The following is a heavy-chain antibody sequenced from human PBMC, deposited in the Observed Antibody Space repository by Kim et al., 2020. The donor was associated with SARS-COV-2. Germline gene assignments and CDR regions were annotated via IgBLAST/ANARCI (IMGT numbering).Heavy chain of an antibody. V-gene: IGHV4-39*07. CDR1: GGSISSSSYY. CDR3: ARFPSRRQRIVGATSDAFDI. D-gene: IGHD1-26*01. J-gene: IGHJ3*02. Sequence: SETLSLTCTVSGGSISSSSYYWGWIRQPPGKGLEWIGSIYYSGSTYYNPSLKSRVTISVDTSKNQFSLKLSSVTAADTAVYYCARFPSRRQRIVGATSDAFDIWGQGTMVTVSS. CDR2: IYYSGST.